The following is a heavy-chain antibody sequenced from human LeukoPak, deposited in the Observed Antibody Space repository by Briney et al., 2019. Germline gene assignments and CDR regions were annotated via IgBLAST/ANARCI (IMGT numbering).Heavy chain of an antibody. D-gene: IGHD6-19*01. J-gene: IGHJ3*02. Sequence: PGGSLRLSCAASGFTFSSYAMSWVRQAPGKGLEWVSAISSSGGSTYYADSMKGRFTISRDNSKNTLYLQMNSLRAEDTAVYYCAKDSIYSRGSGWYRDAFDIWGQGTMVTVSS. CDR2: ISSSGGST. V-gene: IGHV3-23*01. CDR3: AKDSIYSRGSGWYRDAFDI. CDR1: GFTFSSYA.